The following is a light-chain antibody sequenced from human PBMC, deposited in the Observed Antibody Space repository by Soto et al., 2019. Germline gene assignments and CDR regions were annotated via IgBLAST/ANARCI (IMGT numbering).Light chain of an antibody. CDR2: QVS. V-gene: IGKV2-30*01. J-gene: IGKJ1*01. CDR3: VQGTHWPWT. Sequence: DVVMTQSPLSLSVTLGQPATISCRSSQGLVYSDGNTFLNWFHQRPGQSPRRLIYQVSNRDSGVXDXFSGSGSGTHYTLTISRVEAEDVGIYYCVQGTHWPWTFGQGTKVEIK. CDR1: QGLVYSDGNTF.